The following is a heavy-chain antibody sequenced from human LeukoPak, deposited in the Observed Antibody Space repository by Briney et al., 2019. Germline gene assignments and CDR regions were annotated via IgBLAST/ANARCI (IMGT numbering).Heavy chain of an antibody. CDR3: ARAEYSSSFFDY. V-gene: IGHV1-2*02. D-gene: IGHD6-6*01. CDR2: INPNSGGT. Sequence: ASVKVSCKASGYTXTGYYMHGVRQAPGQGLEWMGWINPNSGGTNYAQKFQGRVTMTRDTSISTAYMELSRLRSDDTAVYYCARAEYSSSFFDYWGQGTLVTVSS. CDR1: GYTXTGYY. J-gene: IGHJ4*02.